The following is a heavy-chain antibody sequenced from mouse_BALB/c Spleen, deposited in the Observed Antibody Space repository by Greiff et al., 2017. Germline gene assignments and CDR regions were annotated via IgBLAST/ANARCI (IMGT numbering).Heavy chain of an antibody. D-gene: IGHD2-3*01. CDR1: GYAFSSSW. CDR3: ARAGGYYVWYFDV. Sequence: VQLQQSGPELVKPGASVKISCKASGYAFSSSWMNWVKQRPGQGLEWIGRIYPGDGDTNYNGKFKGKATLTADKSSSTAYMQLSSLTSVDSAVYFCARAGGYYVWYFDVWGAGTTVTVSS. CDR2: IYPGDGDT. V-gene: IGHV1-82*01. J-gene: IGHJ1*01.